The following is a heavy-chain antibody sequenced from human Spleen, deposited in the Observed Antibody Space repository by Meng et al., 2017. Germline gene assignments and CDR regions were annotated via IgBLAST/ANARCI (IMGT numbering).Heavy chain of an antibody. CDR1: GFTFSSYE. V-gene: IGHV3-23*01. D-gene: IGHD3-22*01. Sequence: GGSLRLSCAASGFTFSSYEMNWVRQAPGKGLEWVSAVSGSGDTTFYVDSVKGRFTISRDNAENSLYMQMNSLRAEDTALYYCARDRGYYDSSGRLGGMDVWGQGTTVTVSS. J-gene: IGHJ6*02. CDR3: ARDRGYYDSSGRLGGMDV. CDR2: VSGSGDTT.